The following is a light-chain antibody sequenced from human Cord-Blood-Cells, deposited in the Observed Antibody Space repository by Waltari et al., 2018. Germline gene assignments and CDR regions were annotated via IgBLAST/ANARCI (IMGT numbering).Light chain of an antibody. CDR1: QSISSY. Sequence: DIQMPQSPSSLSASVGDRVTITCRASQSISSYLNWYQQKPGKAPKLLTYAASSLQRWVPSRFSGSGSGTEFTRTISSLQPEDFATYYCQQSYSTPVTFGPGTKVDIK. V-gene: IGKV1-39*01. J-gene: IGKJ3*01. CDR2: AAS. CDR3: QQSYSTPVT.